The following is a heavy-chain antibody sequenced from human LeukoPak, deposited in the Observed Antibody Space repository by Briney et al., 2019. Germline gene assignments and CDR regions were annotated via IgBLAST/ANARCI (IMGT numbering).Heavy chain of an antibody. J-gene: IGHJ3*02. CDR3: ARDRASRWLQSRAFDI. V-gene: IGHV1-8*01. CDR2: MNPNSGNA. Sequence: GASVKVSCKASGYTFTSYDINGVRQATGQGLEWMGWMNPNSGNAGYAQKFQGRGTMTRNTSISAAYMELSSLRHEDTAVYYCARDRASRWLQSRAFDIWGQGTMVTVSS. CDR1: GYTFTSYD. D-gene: IGHD5-24*01.